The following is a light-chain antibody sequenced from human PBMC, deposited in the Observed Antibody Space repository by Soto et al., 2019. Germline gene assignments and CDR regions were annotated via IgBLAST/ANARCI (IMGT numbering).Light chain of an antibody. CDR1: QSVSSSY. CDR3: QQYGSSPPYT. J-gene: IGKJ2*01. Sequence: EIVLTQSPGTLSLSPGERATLSCRASQSVSSSYLAWYQQKPGQAPRLLIYGASSRATGIQDRFSGSGSGTVFIIIISSLQHEDVAVYYYQQYGSSPPYTFGQGTKLEIK. CDR2: GAS. V-gene: IGKV3-20*01.